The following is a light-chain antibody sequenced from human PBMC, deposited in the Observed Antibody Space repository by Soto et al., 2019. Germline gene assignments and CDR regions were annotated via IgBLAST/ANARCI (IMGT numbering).Light chain of an antibody. CDR2: GAS. CDR3: QHYNNWPPYT. CDR1: QSVSSN. Sequence: EVVMTQSPATLSVSPGERATLSCRASQSVSSNLVWYQQIPGQAPRLLISGASTRATGIPARCSGSGSGTASTLTISSLQTEDFAVYYCQHYNNWPPYTFGQGTKLEI. J-gene: IGKJ2*01. V-gene: IGKV3-15*01.